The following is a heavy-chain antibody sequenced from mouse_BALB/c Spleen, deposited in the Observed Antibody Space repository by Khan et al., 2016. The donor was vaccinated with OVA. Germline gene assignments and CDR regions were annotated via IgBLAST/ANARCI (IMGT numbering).Heavy chain of an antibody. V-gene: IGHV2-6*02. Sequence: VQLQESGPGLVAPSQSLSITRTVSGFSLTNYGVHWVRQPPGKGLEWLVVIWSDGSTNYNSVLKSRLSISKDNSKSQVFLKMNSLQTDDTAIYYCARWFDGYSSLYAMDYCGQGTSVTVSS. CDR3: ARWFDGYSSLYAMDY. J-gene: IGHJ4*01. CDR1: GFSLTNYG. D-gene: IGHD2-3*01. CDR2: IWSDGST.